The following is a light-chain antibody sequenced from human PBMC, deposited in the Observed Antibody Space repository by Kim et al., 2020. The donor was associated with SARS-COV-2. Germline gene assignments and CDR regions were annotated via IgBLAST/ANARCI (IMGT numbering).Light chain of an antibody. Sequence: ELTQPPSASGTPGQRVTISCSGSSSNIGSNYVYWYQQLPGTAPKLLIYRNYQRPSGVPDRFSGSKSGTSASLAISGLRSEDEADYYCAAWDDSLSGWVFGGGTQLTVL. CDR3: AAWDDSLSGWV. CDR2: RNY. V-gene: IGLV1-47*01. J-gene: IGLJ3*02. CDR1: SSNIGSNY.